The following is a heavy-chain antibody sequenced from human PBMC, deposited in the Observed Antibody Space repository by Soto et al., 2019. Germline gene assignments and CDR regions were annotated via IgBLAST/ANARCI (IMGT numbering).Heavy chain of an antibody. CDR1: GDSISTYY. D-gene: IGHD6-13*01. V-gene: IGHV4-59*01. CDR2: MFYSGGT. CDR3: AIVQLVEKVIDY. Sequence: QVQLHESGPGLVKPSETLSLTCTVSGDSISTYYWSWIRQPPGKGLQWIGYMFYSGGTAYNPSLKSRVTISLDMSKKQLSLELTSVTAADTATYFCAIVQLVEKVIDYWGQGTLVTVSS. J-gene: IGHJ4*02.